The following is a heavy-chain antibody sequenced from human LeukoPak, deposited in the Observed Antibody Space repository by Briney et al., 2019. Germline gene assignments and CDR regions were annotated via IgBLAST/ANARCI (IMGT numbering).Heavy chain of an antibody. J-gene: IGHJ4*02. D-gene: IGHD7-27*01. V-gene: IGHV3-9*01. CDR3: EVWGYPGFDY. Sequence: GGSLRLSCAASGFTFDDYAMHWVRQAPGKGLEWVSGISWNSGSIGYADSVKGRFTISRDNAKNSLYLQMNSLRAEDTAVYYCEVWGYPGFDYWGQGILVTVPP. CDR1: GFTFDDYA. CDR2: ISWNSGSI.